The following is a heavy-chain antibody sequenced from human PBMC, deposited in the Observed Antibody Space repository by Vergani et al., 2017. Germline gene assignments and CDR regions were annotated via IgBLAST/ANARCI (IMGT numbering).Heavy chain of an antibody. CDR3: ARAKDTAMVTWYYGMDV. D-gene: IGHD5-18*01. CDR2: IIPIFGTA. CDR1: GGTFSSYA. Sequence: QVQLVQSGAEVKKPGSSVKVSCKASGGTFSSYAISWVRQAPGQGLEWMGRIIPIFGTANYAKKFQGRVTITADESTRTAYLELSSLRSEDTAVYYCARAKDTAMVTWYYGMDVWGQGTTVTVSS. V-gene: IGHV1-69*13. J-gene: IGHJ6*02.